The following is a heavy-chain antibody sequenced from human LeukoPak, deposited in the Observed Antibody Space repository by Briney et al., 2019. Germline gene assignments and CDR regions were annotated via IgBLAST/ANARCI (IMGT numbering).Heavy chain of an antibody. CDR3: ARDTYTSGWYAGWNY. Sequence: GGSLRLSCAASGFSFSSYAMHWVRQAPGKGLEWVTFIRYDGTNKYYADSVKGRFTISRDNSKNTLYLQMNSLRAEDTAVYYCARDTYTSGWYAGWNYWGQGTLVTVSS. J-gene: IGHJ4*02. CDR1: GFSFSSYA. V-gene: IGHV3-30*02. D-gene: IGHD6-19*01. CDR2: IRYDGTNK.